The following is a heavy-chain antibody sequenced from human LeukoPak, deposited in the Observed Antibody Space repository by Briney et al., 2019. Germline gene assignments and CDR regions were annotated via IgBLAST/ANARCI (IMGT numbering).Heavy chain of an antibody. V-gene: IGHV3-48*01. CDR2: ISSSSSTI. D-gene: IGHD4-17*01. CDR1: GFIFSTYP. J-gene: IGHJ4*02. CDR3: AGGISLTYGDYDLLFDY. Sequence: GGSLRLSCAASGFIFSTYPIHWVRQAPGKGLEWVSYISSSSSTIYYADSVKGRFTISRDNAKNSLYLQMNSLRAEDTAVYYCAGGISLTYGDYDLLFDYWGQGTLVTVSS.